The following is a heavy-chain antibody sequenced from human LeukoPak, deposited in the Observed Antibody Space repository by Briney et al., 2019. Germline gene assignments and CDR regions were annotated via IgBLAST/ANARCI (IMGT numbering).Heavy chain of an antibody. CDR1: GFTFSSYW. D-gene: IGHD4-17*01. CDR3: ARWARPNGESVPHYYYMDV. Sequence: GGSLRLSCAASGFTFSSYWMHWVRQAPGKGLVWVSRINSDGSSTSYADSVKDRFTISRDNAKNTLYLQMNSLRAEDTAVYYCARWARPNGESVPHYYYMDVWGKGTTVTVSS. V-gene: IGHV3-74*01. J-gene: IGHJ6*03. CDR2: INSDGSST.